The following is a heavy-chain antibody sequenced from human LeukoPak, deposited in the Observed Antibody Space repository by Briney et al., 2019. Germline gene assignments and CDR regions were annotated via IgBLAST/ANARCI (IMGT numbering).Heavy chain of an antibody. V-gene: IGHV3-74*01. CDR1: GFTFSSYS. J-gene: IGHJ6*03. D-gene: IGHD6-19*01. Sequence: GGSLRLSCAASGFTFSSYSMNWVRQAPGKGLVWVSRINSDGSSTNYADSVKGRFTISRDNAKNSLYLQMNSLRAEDTAVYYCARYVIAVAEWGNYYYYYMDVWGKGTTVTISS. CDR2: INSDGSST. CDR3: ARYVIAVAEWGNYYYYYMDV.